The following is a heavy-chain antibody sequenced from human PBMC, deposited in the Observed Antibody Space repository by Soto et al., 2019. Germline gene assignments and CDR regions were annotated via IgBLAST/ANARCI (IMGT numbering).Heavy chain of an antibody. CDR1: EFTFSSYS. V-gene: IGHV3-21*01. CDR3: ARGWSGYLHYYGMDV. J-gene: IGHJ6*02. CDR2: ISSSSSYI. D-gene: IGHD3-3*01. Sequence: GGSLRLSCAASEFTFSSYSMNWVRQAPGKGLEWVSSISSSSSYIYYADSVKGRFTISRDNAKNSLYLQMNSLRAEDTAVYYCARGWSGYLHYYGMDVWGQGTTVTVSS.